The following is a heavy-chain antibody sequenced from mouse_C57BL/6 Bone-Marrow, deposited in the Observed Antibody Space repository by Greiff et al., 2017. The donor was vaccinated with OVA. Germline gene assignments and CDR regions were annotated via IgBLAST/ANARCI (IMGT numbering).Heavy chain of an antibody. V-gene: IGHV1-42*01. CDR3: AREVYYFDY. CDR1: GYSFTGYY. Sequence: EVMLVESGPELVKPGASVKISCKASGYSFTGYYMNWVKQSPEKSLEWIGEINPSTGGTTYNQKFKAKATLTVDKSSSTAYMQLKSLTSEDSAVYYCAREVYYFDYWGQGTTLTVSS. J-gene: IGHJ2*01. CDR2: INPSTGGT.